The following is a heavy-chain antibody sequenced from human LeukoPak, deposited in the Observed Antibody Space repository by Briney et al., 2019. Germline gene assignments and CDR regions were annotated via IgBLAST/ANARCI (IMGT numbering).Heavy chain of an antibody. CDR1: GFPFTTNY. V-gene: IGHV3-53*01. CDR2: MNTGGSA. CDR3: ARVRRQVGSRWFDS. J-gene: IGHJ5*01. Sequence: GGSLRLSCAASGFPFTTNYMSWVRQAPGKGLEWVSVMNTGGSAYYADSVKGRSTISRDNSNNTLYLQMNSLRAEDTAVYYCARVRRQVGSRWFDSWGQGTLVTVSS. D-gene: IGHD1-26*01.